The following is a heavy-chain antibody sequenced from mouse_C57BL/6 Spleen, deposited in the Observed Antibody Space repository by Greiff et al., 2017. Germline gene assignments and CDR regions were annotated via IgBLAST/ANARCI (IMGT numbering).Heavy chain of an antibody. Sequence: QVQLQQPGAELVRPGTSVKLSCKASGYTFTSYWMHWVKQRPGQGLEWIGVIDPSDSYTNYNQKFKGKATLTVDTSSSTAYMQLSSLTSEDSAVYYCARRDYGSSYSWYFDVWGTGTTVTVSS. V-gene: IGHV1-59*01. CDR2: IDPSDSYT. D-gene: IGHD1-1*01. J-gene: IGHJ1*03. CDR3: ARRDYGSSYSWYFDV. CDR1: GYTFTSYW.